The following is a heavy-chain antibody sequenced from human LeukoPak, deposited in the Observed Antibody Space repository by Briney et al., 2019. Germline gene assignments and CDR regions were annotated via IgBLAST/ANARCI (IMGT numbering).Heavy chain of an antibody. J-gene: IGHJ4*02. D-gene: IGHD3-9*01. CDR1: GFTFSSYS. CDR2: ISSSGNYI. Sequence: PGGSLRLSCAASGFTFSSYSMNWVRQAPGKGLEWVSSISSSGNYIYYADSLKGRFTISRDNAKNSLYLQMNSLRAEDTAVYYCARAVRDWPFKGQFDYWGRGTLVTVSS. V-gene: IGHV3-21*01. CDR3: ARAVRDWPFKGQFDY.